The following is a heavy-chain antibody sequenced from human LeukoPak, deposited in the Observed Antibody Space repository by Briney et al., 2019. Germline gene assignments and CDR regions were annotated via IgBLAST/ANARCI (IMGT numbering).Heavy chain of an antibody. Sequence: PGRPLRLSCAASGFTFSSHAMSWVRQAPGKGLEWVSAISVSGDNTYYADSVKGRFTISRDNSKNTLYLQMNSLRAEDTAVYYCARPYSSSVQRYFDYWGQGTLVTVSS. CDR3: ARPYSSSVQRYFDY. J-gene: IGHJ4*02. V-gene: IGHV3-23*01. CDR2: ISVSGDNT. D-gene: IGHD2-2*01. CDR1: GFTFSSHA.